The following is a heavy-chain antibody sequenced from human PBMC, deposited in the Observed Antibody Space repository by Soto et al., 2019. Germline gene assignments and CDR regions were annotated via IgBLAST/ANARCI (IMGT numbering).Heavy chain of an antibody. CDR1: GYTFTGDY. J-gene: IGHJ4*02. D-gene: IGHD2-15*01. CDR2: MNFKSGDT. V-gene: IGHV1-2*02. CDR3: AREDCSGGCHQKFDF. Sequence: ASVKVSCKASGYTFTGDYMHWVRQAPGQGLEWMGWMNFKSGDTKSTQKFQGRVTMTRDTSINTAYMELTRLTSDDTALYYCAREDCSGGCHQKFDFWGQGTLVTISS.